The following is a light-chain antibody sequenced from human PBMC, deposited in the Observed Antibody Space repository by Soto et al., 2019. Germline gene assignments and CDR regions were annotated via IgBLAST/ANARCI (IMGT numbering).Light chain of an antibody. CDR1: QGISNY. J-gene: IGKJ2*01. V-gene: IGKV1-27*01. CDR3: QKYNSPPRT. Sequence: DIQMTQSPSSLSASVGDRVTITCRASQGISNYLAWYQQKPGKVPKLLIYAASTLQSEDPSRFSGSGSGTDFTLTISSLQPEDVSTYYCQKYNSPPRTFGQGTKLEIK. CDR2: AAS.